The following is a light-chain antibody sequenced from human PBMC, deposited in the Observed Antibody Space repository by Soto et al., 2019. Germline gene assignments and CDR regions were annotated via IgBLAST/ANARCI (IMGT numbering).Light chain of an antibody. CDR1: QDIRNN. J-gene: IGKJ1*01. CDR3: LQDYIYPWT. V-gene: IGKV1-6*01. CDR2: AAS. Sequence: AIPVTQSPSSLSASVGDRVTITCRASQDIRNNLGWYQQKPGKAPKLLIYAASSLESGVPSRFSGSGSGTDFTLTISSLQPEDFATYYCLQDYIYPWTFGQGTKVEIK.